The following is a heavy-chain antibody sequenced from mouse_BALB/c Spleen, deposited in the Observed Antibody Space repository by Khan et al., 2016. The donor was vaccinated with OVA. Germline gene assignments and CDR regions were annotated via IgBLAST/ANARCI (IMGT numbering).Heavy chain of an antibody. Sequence: QVQLQQSGAELARPGASVKMSCKASGYTFTSNTMHWVKQRPGPGLEWIGYINPRSAYTIFIQKFKDKATLTADISYSTAYMQLSSLTSVDSAVYYCARRTTGYAMDYWCQGTSVTVSS. V-gene: IGHV1-4*01. D-gene: IGHD2-14*01. CDR3: ARRTTGYAMDY. CDR1: GYTFTSNT. CDR2: INPRSAYT. J-gene: IGHJ4*01.